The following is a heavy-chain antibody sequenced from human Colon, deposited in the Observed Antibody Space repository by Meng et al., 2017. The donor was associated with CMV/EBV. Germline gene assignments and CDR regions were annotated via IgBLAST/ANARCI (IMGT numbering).Heavy chain of an antibody. CDR1: GGSFTSNSYF. D-gene: IGHD3-10*02. CDR3: ARVVLNFFDY. Sequence: SGPGLVKPSETLSLTCTVSGGSFTSNSYFWGWIRQPPGKGLEYIGSIYNSGSAYYNPSLKSRVTISLDTSKNQFSLKLSSVTAADTAMYYCARVVLNFFDYWGQGTLVTVSS. V-gene: IGHV4-39*07. J-gene: IGHJ4*02. CDR2: IYNSGSA.